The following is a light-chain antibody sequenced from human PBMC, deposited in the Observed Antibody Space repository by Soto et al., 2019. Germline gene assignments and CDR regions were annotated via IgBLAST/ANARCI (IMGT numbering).Light chain of an antibody. CDR2: GAS. CDR1: QSVSSSY. CDR3: QPYGSSRP. Sequence: EIVLTQSPGTLSLSPGERATLSCRASQSVSSSYLAWYQQKPGQAPRLLIYGASSRATGIPDRFSGSGSGTAFTLTISRLERGDFAVYYCQPYGSSRPFGRGTQVEIK. J-gene: IGKJ1*01. V-gene: IGKV3-20*01.